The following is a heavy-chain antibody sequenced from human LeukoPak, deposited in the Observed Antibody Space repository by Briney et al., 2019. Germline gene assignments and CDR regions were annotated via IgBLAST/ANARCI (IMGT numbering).Heavy chain of an antibody. Sequence: PSETLSLTCTVSGGSISSYYWSWIRQPPGKGLEWIGYIYYSGSTNYNPSLKSRVTISVDTSKNQFSLKLSSVTAADTAVYYCARLRVSSRRFDPWGQGTLVTVSS. V-gene: IGHV4-59*08. CDR2: IYYSGST. CDR3: ARLRVSSRRFDP. J-gene: IGHJ5*02. D-gene: IGHD6-13*01. CDR1: GGSISSYY.